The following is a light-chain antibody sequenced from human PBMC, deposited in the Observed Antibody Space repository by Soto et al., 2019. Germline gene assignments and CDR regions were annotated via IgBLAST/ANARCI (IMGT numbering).Light chain of an antibody. J-gene: IGLJ1*01. CDR2: DVN. CDR3: SSLAGTYSLDI. V-gene: IGLV2-11*01. CDR1: SNDVGAYDH. Sequence: QSALTQPLSVSGSPGQSVAIACTGTSNDVGAYDHVSWYQHSPDKAPKLLIFDVNKRPSGVPDRFSGSKSGNTASLTISGLQADDEAEYFCSSLAGTYSLDIFGSGTKLTVL.